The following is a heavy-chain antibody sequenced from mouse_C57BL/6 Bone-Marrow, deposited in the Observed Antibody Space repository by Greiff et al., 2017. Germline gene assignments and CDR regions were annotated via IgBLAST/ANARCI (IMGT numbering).Heavy chain of an antibody. CDR1: GYTFTSYG. CDR3: AREGNYCSYYAMDY. CDR2: IYPRSGNT. V-gene: IGHV1-81*01. J-gene: IGHJ4*01. Sequence: QVQLQQSGAELARPGASVKLSCKASGYTFTSYGISWVKQRTRQGLEWIGEIYPRSGNTYSNEKFKGKATLTADKSSSTAYMGRRSLTSEDSAVYFCAREGNYCSYYAMDYWGQGTSVTVSS. D-gene: IGHD2-1*01.